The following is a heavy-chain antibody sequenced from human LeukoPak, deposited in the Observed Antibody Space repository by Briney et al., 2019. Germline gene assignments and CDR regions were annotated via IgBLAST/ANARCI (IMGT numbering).Heavy chain of an antibody. CDR1: GLTVSSNY. J-gene: IGHJ4*02. V-gene: IGHV3-53*01. CDR2: IYSGGST. Sequence: PGGSLRLSCAASGLTVSSNYMSWVRQAPGRGLEWVSVIYSGGSTYYADSVKGRSTISRDHSNNTLYLQMNSLRAEDTALYYCARYCNGGNCYFDSWGQGTLVTVSS. D-gene: IGHD2-15*01. CDR3: ARYCNGGNCYFDS.